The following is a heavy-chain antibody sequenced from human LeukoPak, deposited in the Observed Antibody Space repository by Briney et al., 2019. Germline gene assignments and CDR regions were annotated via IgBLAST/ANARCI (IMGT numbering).Heavy chain of an antibody. CDR1: KDSISSDY. J-gene: IGHJ4*02. D-gene: IGHD6-6*01. CDR2: IYYSGTT. Sequence: SETLSLTCTVSKDSISSDYWSWIRQPPGKGLEWIGYIYYSGTTNYNPSFDKSRVTISLDTSKNQFSLKLSSVTAADTALYYCARGYSSSSYYFEYWGQGILVTVSS. V-gene: IGHV4-59*01. CDR3: ARGYSSSSYYFEY.